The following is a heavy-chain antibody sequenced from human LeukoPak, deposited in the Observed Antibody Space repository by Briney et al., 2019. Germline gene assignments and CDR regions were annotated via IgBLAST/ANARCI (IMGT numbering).Heavy chain of an antibody. CDR3: AKDMVWFGELLPSPLDY. CDR1: GFTFDDYA. CDR2: ISWNSGSI. Sequence: PGGSLRLSCAASGFTFDDYAMHWVRQAPGKGLEWVSGISWNSGSIGYADSVKGRFTISKDNAKNSLYLQMNSLRAEDTALYYCAKDMVWFGELLPSPLDYWGQGTLVTVSS. J-gene: IGHJ4*02. V-gene: IGHV3-9*01. D-gene: IGHD3-10*01.